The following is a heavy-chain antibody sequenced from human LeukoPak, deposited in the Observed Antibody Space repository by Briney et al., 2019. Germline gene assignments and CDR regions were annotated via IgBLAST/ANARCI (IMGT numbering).Heavy chain of an antibody. CDR2: ISTSGSSI. D-gene: IGHD6-13*01. V-gene: IGHV3-48*03. Sequence: GGSLRLSCAAAGLSFSSYDMYWVRQAPGKGLEWVAYISTSGSSIDYADSVKGRFTISRDNGKSSVFLQMNSLRAEDTAVYYCVPPAAGLHRTISTEYPQDWGQGTLVTVSS. CDR1: GLSFSSYD. CDR3: VPPAAGLHRTISTEYPQD. J-gene: IGHJ1*01.